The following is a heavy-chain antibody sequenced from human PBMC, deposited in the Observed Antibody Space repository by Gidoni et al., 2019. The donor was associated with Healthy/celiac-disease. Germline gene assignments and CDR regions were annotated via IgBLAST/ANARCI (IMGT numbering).Heavy chain of an antibody. CDR2: RWYDGSNT. J-gene: IGHJ4*02. D-gene: IGHD1-26*01. V-gene: IGHV3-33*01. Sequence: QVQLVGAGGGVVQPGRSLRLYCPASGFTFRSDGMHWVRQAPAKGLEWVAVRWYDGSNTYYADSVEGRFTISRDNSKNTLYLQMNSLRAEDTAVYYCARGTPYSRSYYGVYYWGQGTLVTVSS. CDR1: GFTFRSDG. CDR3: ARGTPYSRSYYGVYY.